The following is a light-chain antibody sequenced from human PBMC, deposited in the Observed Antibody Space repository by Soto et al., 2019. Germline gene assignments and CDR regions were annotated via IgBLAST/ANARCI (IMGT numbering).Light chain of an antibody. CDR1: QDIGIN. Sequence: DIQMTQSPSSLSASVGDRVTMTCRASQDIGINLGWFQQKPGKAPKRLIYVASSLQSGVPSRFSGSGSGTECTHAISSLQPKDFATYFCLQHNAYPWTFGQGTKVE. J-gene: IGKJ1*01. CDR2: VAS. CDR3: LQHNAYPWT. V-gene: IGKV1-17*01.